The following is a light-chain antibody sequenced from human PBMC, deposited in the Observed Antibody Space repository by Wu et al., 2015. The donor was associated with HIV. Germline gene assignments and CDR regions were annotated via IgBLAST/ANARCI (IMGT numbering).Light chain of an antibody. J-gene: IGKJ3*01. CDR1: QSVSSH. CDR2: DAS. CDR3: QQTYSTPRVT. Sequence: EIVLTQSPATVSLSPGERATLSCRASQSVSSHLAWYQQKSGQAPRLLIYDASNRATGIPARFSGSGSGADFTLTIRSLQPEDFATYFCQQTYSTPRVTFGPGTTVDI. V-gene: IGKV3-11*01.